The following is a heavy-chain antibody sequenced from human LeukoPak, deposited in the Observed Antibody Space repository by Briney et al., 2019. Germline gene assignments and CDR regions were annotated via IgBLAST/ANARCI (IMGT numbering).Heavy chain of an antibody. V-gene: IGHV4-34*01. CDR2: INHGGST. J-gene: IGHJ1*01. D-gene: IGHD5-12*01. Sequence: PSETLSLTCAVYGGSFSDYYCSWIRQPPGKGLEWIGEINHGGSTNYSPSLKSRVTISVDTSKNQFSLKLSSVTAADTALYYCGYSSGYHYHWGQGTLVTVSS. CDR3: GYSSGYHYH. CDR1: GGSFSDYY.